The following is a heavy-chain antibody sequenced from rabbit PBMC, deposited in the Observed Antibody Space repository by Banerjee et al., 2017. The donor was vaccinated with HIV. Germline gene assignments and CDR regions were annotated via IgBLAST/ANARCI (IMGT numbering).Heavy chain of an antibody. V-gene: IGHV1S45*01. Sequence: QQQLEESGGGLVKPGGTLTLTCKASGIDFSSYYYMCWVRQAPGKGLEWIGCIYTGDGNTYYASWAKGRFTISKISSTTVTLQMTSLTAADTATYFCARLGGGGYGYAGAFDPWGQGTLVTVS. CDR1: GIDFSSYYY. J-gene: IGHJ2*01. D-gene: IGHD6-1*01. CDR2: IYTGDGNT. CDR3: ARLGGGGYGYAGAFDP.